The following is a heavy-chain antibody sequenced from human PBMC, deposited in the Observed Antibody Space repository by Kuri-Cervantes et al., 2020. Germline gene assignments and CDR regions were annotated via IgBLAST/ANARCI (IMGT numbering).Heavy chain of an antibody. D-gene: IGHD6-19*01. CDR1: GFSFSSYS. CDR3: AKGPWWSGWDGDGFDP. CDR2: ISGSGGST. V-gene: IGHV3-23*01. J-gene: IGHJ5*02. Sequence: GGSLRLSCAASGFSFSSYSLYWVRQAPGKGLEWVSAISGSGGSTYYADSVKGRFTISRDNSKNTLYLQMNSLRAEDTAVYYCAKGPWWSGWDGDGFDPWGQGTLVTVSS.